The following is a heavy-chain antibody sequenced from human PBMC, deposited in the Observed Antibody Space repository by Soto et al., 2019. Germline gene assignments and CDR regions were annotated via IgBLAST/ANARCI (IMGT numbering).Heavy chain of an antibody. V-gene: IGHV1-3*01. CDR2: INAGNGNT. CDR1: GYTFTSYA. J-gene: IGHJ6*02. D-gene: IGHD2-15*01. CDR3: ASVYCSGGSCPLYYGMAV. Sequence: ASVKVSFKASGYTFTSYAMHWVRQAPGQRLEWIGWINAGNGNTKYSQKFQGRVTITRDTSASTAYMELSSLRSEDTAVYYCASVYCSGGSCPLYYGMAVWGQGTTVTVSS.